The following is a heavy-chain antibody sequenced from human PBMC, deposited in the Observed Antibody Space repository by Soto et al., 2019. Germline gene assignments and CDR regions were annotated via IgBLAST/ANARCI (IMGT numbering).Heavy chain of an antibody. CDR2: ISYDGSNK. CDR3: AKDHDIPPQYYYYYMDV. CDR1: GFTFSSYG. D-gene: IGHD3-9*01. Sequence: GGSLRLSCAASGFTFSSYGMHWVRQAPGKGLEWVAVISYDGSNKYYADSVKGRFTISRDNSKNTLYLQMNSLRAEDTAVYYCAKDHDIPPQYYYYYMDVWGKGTTVTVSS. V-gene: IGHV3-30*18. J-gene: IGHJ6*03.